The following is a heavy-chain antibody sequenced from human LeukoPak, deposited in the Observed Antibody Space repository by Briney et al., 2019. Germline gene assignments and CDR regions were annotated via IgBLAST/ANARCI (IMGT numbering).Heavy chain of an antibody. D-gene: IGHD3-3*01. CDR3: ARVLFPGYYYMDV. CDR2: ISSSSSYI. J-gene: IGHJ6*03. CDR1: GFTVSSNY. V-gene: IGHV3-21*01. Sequence: GALRLSFAASGFTVSSNYMSWVRQAPGKGLEGVSSISSSSSYIYYADSVKGRFTLSRDNAKNSLYLPMTSLSAEDTAVYYCARVLFPGYYYMDVWGKGTTVTVSS.